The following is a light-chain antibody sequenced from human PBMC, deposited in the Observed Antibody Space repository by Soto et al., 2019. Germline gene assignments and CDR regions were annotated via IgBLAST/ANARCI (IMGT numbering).Light chain of an antibody. CDR1: QSISSW. CDR2: DAS. CDR3: HQYKSYTTRCT. V-gene: IGKV1-5*01. Sequence: IRVTQSHSPLSPSAADIVAITCRAIQSISSWLALYQQQQRKATKLLIYDASGLDSRVPSRLSGSGPGTEFTFTISILQPQDFEAYSCHQYKSYTTRCTFGQGTKVDNK. J-gene: IGKJ1*01.